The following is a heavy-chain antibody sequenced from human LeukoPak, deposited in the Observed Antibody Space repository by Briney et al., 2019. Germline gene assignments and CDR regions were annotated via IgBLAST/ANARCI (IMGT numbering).Heavy chain of an antibody. CDR2: IGIAGDT. Sequence: PGGSLRLSCAASGFTFSAYDMHWVRQITGKGLEWVSGIGIAGDTYYIDSVKGRFTISRENAKSSLYLQMNILTADDTAVYYCARGGELRSGWFDLWGRGNLVSVSS. D-gene: IGHD3-9*01. V-gene: IGHV3-13*01. CDR3: ARGGELRSGWFDL. J-gene: IGHJ2*01. CDR1: GFTFSAYD.